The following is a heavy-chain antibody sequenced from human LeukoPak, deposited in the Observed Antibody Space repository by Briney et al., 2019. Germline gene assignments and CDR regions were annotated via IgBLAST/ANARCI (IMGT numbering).Heavy chain of an antibody. CDR1: GYTFTSYD. D-gene: IGHD3-22*01. J-gene: IGHJ4*02. Sequence: ASVKVSCKASGYTFTSYDINWVRQATGQGLEWMGWMNPNSGNTGYAQKFQGRVTMTRNTSISTAYMELSSLRSEDTAVYYCARVSARYYYDSSGYYPWYFDYWGQGTLVTVSS. CDR3: ARVSARYYYDSSGYYPWYFDY. V-gene: IGHV1-8*01. CDR2: MNPNSGNT.